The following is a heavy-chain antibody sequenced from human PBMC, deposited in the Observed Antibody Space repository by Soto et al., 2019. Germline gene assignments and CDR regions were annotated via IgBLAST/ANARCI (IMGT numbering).Heavy chain of an antibody. J-gene: IGHJ4*02. CDR3: ARDFAAADPDHFDY. D-gene: IGHD6-13*01. V-gene: IGHV3-33*01. CDR1: GFTFNAYG. Sequence: QVQLVESGGGVVQPGRSLRLSCSASGFTFNAYGMHWVRQAPGKGLEWVALIWYDGIIKFYADSVKGRFTITSDNSKNTLYLPRSSLGADATAVYYCARDFAAADPDHFDYWGQGTLVTVSS. CDR2: IWYDGIIK.